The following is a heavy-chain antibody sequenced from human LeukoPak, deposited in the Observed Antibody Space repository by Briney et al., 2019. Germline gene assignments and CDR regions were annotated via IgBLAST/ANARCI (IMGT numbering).Heavy chain of an antibody. J-gene: IGHJ6*03. CDR2: IYISGST. V-gene: IGHV4-61*02. Sequence: PSETLSLTCTVSGGSISSGSYYWSWIRQPAGKGLEWIGRIYISGSTNYNPSLKSRVTMSVDTSKNHFSLKLNSVTAADTAVYYCARVGLDWLLFDYYYYYMDVWGKGTTVTISS. CDR1: GGSISSGSYY. CDR3: ARVGLDWLLFDYYYYYMDV. D-gene: IGHD3-9*01.